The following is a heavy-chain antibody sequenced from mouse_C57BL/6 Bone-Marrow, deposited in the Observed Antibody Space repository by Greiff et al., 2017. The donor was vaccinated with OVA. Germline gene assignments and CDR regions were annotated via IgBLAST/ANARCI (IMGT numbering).Heavy chain of an antibody. V-gene: IGHV1-69*01. Sequence: QVQLKQSGAELVMPGASVKLSCKASGYTFTSYWMHWVKQRPGQGLEWIGEIDPSDSYTNYNQKFKGKSTLTVDKSSSTAYMQLSSLTSEDSAVYYCARPPPYGSTSLAYWGQGTSVTVSS. D-gene: IGHD1-1*01. CDR1: GYTFTSYW. CDR2: IDPSDSYT. J-gene: IGHJ4*01. CDR3: ARPPPYGSTSLAY.